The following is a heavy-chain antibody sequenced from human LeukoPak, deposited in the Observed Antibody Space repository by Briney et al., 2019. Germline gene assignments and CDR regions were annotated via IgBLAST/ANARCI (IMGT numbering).Heavy chain of an antibody. Sequence: SETLSLTCTVSGGSLSSGSYYWSWIRQPPGKGLEWIGYIYYSGSTNYNPSLKSRVTISVDTSKNQFSLKLSSVTAADTAVYYCARHYGHWGQGTLVTVSS. V-gene: IGHV4-61*01. D-gene: IGHD3-16*01. CDR2: IYYSGST. CDR1: GGSLSSGSYY. CDR3: ARHYGH. J-gene: IGHJ4*02.